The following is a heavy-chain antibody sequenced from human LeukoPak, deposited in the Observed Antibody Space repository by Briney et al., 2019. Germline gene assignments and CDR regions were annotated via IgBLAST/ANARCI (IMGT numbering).Heavy chain of an antibody. J-gene: IGHJ4*02. CDR1: GLTFDEYT. CDR2: ISRDGGST. D-gene: IGHD2-8*01. Sequence: GGSLRLSCAASGLTFDEYTFHWVRQAPGKGLEWVSLISRDGGSTYYADSVKGRFTISRDNSKNSLYLRMNSLRTEDTALYYCTKDRYCTTLTCPLDYWGQGTLVTVSS. V-gene: IGHV3-43*01. CDR3: TKDRYCTTLTCPLDY.